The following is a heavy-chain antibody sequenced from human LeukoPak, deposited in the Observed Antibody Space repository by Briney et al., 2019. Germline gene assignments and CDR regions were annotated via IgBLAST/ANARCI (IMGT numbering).Heavy chain of an antibody. CDR1: GGTLSSHT. CDR2: IIPLFGAA. V-gene: IGHV1-69*13. Sequence: ASVKVSCKASGGTLSSHTFSWVRQAPGQGLEWMGGIIPLFGAAKYAQKFEGRVTTTLDEFTTTGYMELSSLRFDDTAVYYCARGMGARPIHYWGQRTLVTVSS. CDR3: ARGMGARPIHY. J-gene: IGHJ4*02. D-gene: IGHD6-6*01.